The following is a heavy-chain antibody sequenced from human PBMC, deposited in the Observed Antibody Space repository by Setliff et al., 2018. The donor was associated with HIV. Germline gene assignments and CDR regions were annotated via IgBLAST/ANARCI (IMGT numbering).Heavy chain of an antibody. CDR1: GGSISSGGYY. D-gene: IGHD3-10*01. V-gene: IGHV4-31*03. CDR2: IYYSGST. Sequence: SETLSLTCTVSGGSISSGGYYWSWIRQHPGKGLEWIGYIYYSGSTYYNPSLKSRVTISVDTSKNQFSLKLRSVTAADTAVYYCATSAESGFGIHWGVFNIWGQGTRVTVSS. CDR3: ATSAESGFGIHWGVFNI. J-gene: IGHJ3*02.